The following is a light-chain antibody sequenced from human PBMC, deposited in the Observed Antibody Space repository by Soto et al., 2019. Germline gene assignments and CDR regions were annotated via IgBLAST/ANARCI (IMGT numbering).Light chain of an antibody. V-gene: IGKV3D-20*02. CDR1: QSVSSSY. CDR3: QQRSNWPQIT. Sequence: EIVLKQSPATLSLSPGERATLSCRASQSVSSSYLAWYQQKPGQAPRLLIYGASSRAPGIPDRFSGSGSGTDFTLTISSLEPEDFAVYYCQQRSNWPQITFGQGTRPEIK. CDR2: GAS. J-gene: IGKJ5*01.